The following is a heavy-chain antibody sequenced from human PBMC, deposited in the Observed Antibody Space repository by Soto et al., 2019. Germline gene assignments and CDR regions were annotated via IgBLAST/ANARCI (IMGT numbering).Heavy chain of an antibody. CDR2: IVVGSGNT. D-gene: IGHD3-22*01. V-gene: IGHV1-58*02. CDR1: GFTFTSSA. Sequence: GASVKVSCKASGFTFTSSAMQWVRQARGQRLEWIGWIVVGSGNTNYAQKFQERVTITRDMSTSTAYMELSSLRSEDTAVYYCAAELRPPAYYGSSGFDYWGQGTLVTFSS. CDR3: AAELRPPAYYGSSGFDY. J-gene: IGHJ4*02.